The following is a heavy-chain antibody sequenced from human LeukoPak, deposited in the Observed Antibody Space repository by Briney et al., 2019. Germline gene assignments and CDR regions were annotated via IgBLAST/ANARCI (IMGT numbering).Heavy chain of an antibody. D-gene: IGHD5-18*01. CDR2: INAYNGNT. J-gene: IGHJ4*02. Sequence: ASVKVSCKASGYTFTSSGISWVRQAPGEGLEWIGWINAYNGNTNYAQNLQGRLTMTTDTSTNSAYMELRSLRSDDTAVYYCARDGTRGYSYGSDYWRQGTLVTVSS. V-gene: IGHV1-18*01. CDR1: GYTFTSSG. CDR3: ARDGTRGYSYGSDY.